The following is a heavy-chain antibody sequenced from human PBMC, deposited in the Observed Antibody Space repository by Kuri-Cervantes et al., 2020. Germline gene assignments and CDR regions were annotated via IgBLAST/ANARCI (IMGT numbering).Heavy chain of an antibody. D-gene: IGHD1-1*01. V-gene: IGHV3-73*01. J-gene: IGHJ6*02. CDR2: IRNKANNYAT. CDR3: AREGDNWNDSADRPHYYYGMDV. CDR1: GFTFSGSA. Sequence: GESLKISCAASGFTFSGSAIHWVRQASGKGLEWVGRIRNKANNYATTYAASVKGRFTISRDNSKNTLYLQMNSLRAEDTAVYYCAREGDNWNDSADRPHYYYGMDVWGQGTTVTVSS.